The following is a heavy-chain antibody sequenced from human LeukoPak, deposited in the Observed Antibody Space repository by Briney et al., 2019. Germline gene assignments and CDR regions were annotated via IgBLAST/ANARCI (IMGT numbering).Heavy chain of an antibody. CDR2: ISYDGSNK. CDR1: GFTFSSYG. Sequence: PGGTLRLSCAASGFTFSSYGMHWVRQAPGKGLEWVAVISYDGSNKYYADSVKGRFTISRDNSKNTLYLQMNSLRAEDTAVYYCAKGRIYSSGGPFDYWGQGTLVTVSS. D-gene: IGHD6-19*01. CDR3: AKGRIYSSGGPFDY. V-gene: IGHV3-30*18. J-gene: IGHJ4*02.